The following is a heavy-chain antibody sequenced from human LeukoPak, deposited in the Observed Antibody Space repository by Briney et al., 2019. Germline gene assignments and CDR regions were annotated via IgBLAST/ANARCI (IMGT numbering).Heavy chain of an antibody. CDR3: AKDATYCSSTSCDTYYYYYMDV. J-gene: IGHJ6*03. Sequence: TGGSLRLSCAASAFTFSSYGMHWVRQPPGKGLEWVAVIWYDGNSKYYADSVKGRFTISRDNSKSTLYLQMNSLRAEDTAVYYCAKDATYCSSTSCDTYYYYYMDVWGKGTTVTVSS. D-gene: IGHD2-2*01. CDR2: IWYDGNSK. V-gene: IGHV3-33*06. CDR1: AFTFSSYG.